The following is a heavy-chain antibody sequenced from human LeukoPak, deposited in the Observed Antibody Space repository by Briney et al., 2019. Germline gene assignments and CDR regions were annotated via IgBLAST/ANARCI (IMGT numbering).Heavy chain of an antibody. V-gene: IGHV1-2*02. CDR3: ARDQGYTAIGP. Sequence: GASVKVSCKASGGTFSSYAISWVRQAPGQGLEWMGWINPNSGGTNYAQKFQGRVTMTRDTSISTAYMELSRLRSDDTAVYYCARDQGYTAIGPWGQGTLVTVSS. CDR1: GGTFSSYA. CDR2: INPNSGGT. D-gene: IGHD5-18*01. J-gene: IGHJ5*02.